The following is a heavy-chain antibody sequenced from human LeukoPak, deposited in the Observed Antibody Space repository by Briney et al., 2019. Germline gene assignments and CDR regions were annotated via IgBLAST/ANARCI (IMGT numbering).Heavy chain of an antibody. J-gene: IGHJ4*02. D-gene: IGHD3-16*01. Sequence: SETLSLTCTVSGGSISSGGYYWSWIRQHPGKGLEWIGYIYYSGSTYYNPSLKSRVTISVDTSKNQFSLKLSSVTAADTAVYYCARRVTGRGTYYFDYWGQGTLVTVSS. CDR3: ARRVTGRGTYYFDY. CDR1: GGSISSGGYY. V-gene: IGHV4-31*03. CDR2: IYYSGST.